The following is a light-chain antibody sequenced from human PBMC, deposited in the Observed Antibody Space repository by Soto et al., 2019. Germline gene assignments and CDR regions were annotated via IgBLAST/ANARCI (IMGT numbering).Light chain of an antibody. CDR2: EVS. V-gene: IGLV2-23*02. J-gene: IGLJ1*01. CDR1: SSDVGSHNL. CDR3: CSYAGSSTYV. Sequence: QSVLNQPASVSGSPGQSITISCTGTSSDVGSHNLVSWYQQHPGKAPKLMIYEVSKRPSGVSNRFSGSKSGNTASLTISGLQAEDEADFYCCSYAGSSTYVFGTGTKVTVL.